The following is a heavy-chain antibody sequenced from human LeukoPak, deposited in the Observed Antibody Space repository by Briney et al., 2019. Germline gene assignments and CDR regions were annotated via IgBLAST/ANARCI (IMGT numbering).Heavy chain of an antibody. J-gene: IGHJ4*02. Sequence: TSETLSLTCAVYGGSFSGYYWSWIRQPPGKGLEWIGEINHSGSTNYNPSLKSRVTIPVDTSKNQFSLKLSSVTAADTAVYYCARLLPGWPFDYWGQGTLVTVSS. D-gene: IGHD6-19*01. CDR2: INHSGST. CDR1: GGSFSGYY. CDR3: ARLLPGWPFDY. V-gene: IGHV4-34*01.